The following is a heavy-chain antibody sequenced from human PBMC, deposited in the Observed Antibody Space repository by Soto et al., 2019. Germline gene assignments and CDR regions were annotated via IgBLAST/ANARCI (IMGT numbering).Heavy chain of an antibody. D-gene: IGHD3-9*01. V-gene: IGHV3-23*01. CDR1: GFTFSSYA. J-gene: IGHJ4*02. Sequence: GGSLRFSCAASGFTFSSYAMSWVRQAPGKGLEWVSAISGSGGSTYYADSVKGRFTISRDNSKNTLYLQMNSLRAEDTAVYYCAKDQDILTGYFLDYWGQGTLVTVSS. CDR2: ISGSGGST. CDR3: AKDQDILTGYFLDY.